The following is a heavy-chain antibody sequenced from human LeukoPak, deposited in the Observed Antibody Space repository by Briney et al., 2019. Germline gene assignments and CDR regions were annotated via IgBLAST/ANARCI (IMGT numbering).Heavy chain of an antibody. J-gene: IGHJ4*02. CDR3: AKTDIVVVPAAPMTDY. Sequence: GGSLRLSCAASGFTFSSYGMHWVRQAPGKGLEWVSAISGSGGSTYYADSVKGRFTISRDNSKNTLYLQMNSLRAEDTAVYYCAKTDIVVVPAAPMTDYWGQGTLVTVSS. D-gene: IGHD2-2*01. V-gene: IGHV3-23*01. CDR1: GFTFSSYG. CDR2: ISGSGGST.